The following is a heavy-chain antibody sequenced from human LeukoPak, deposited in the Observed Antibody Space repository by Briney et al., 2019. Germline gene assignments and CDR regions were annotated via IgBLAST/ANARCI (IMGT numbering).Heavy chain of an antibody. Sequence: ASVKVSCKASGYTFTSYDINWVRQATGQGLEWMGWMNPNSGNTDYAQKFQGRVTMTSDTSTSTVYMELKSLRSEDTAVYFCARVGTTGATADNWGQGTLVTVSS. CDR2: MNPNSGNT. CDR3: ARVGTTGATADN. CDR1: GYTFTSYD. J-gene: IGHJ4*02. V-gene: IGHV1-8*01. D-gene: IGHD4-11*01.